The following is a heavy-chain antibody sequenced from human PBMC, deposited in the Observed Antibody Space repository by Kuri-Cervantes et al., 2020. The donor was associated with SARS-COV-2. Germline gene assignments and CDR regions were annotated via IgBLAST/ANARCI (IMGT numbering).Heavy chain of an antibody. V-gene: IGHV3-11*04. Sequence: GESLKISCAASGFTFSDYYMSWIRQAPGKGLEWVSYISSSGSTIYYADSVKGRFTISRHNSKNTLYLQMNSLRAGDTAVYYCARGRTVGATFTKDAFDIWGQGTMVTVSS. CDR2: ISSSGSTI. D-gene: IGHD1-26*01. CDR3: ARGRTVGATFTKDAFDI. CDR1: GFTFSDYY. J-gene: IGHJ3*02.